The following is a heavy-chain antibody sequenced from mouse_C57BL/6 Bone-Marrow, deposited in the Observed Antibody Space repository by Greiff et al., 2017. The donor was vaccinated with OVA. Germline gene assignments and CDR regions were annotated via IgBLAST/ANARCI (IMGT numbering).Heavy chain of an antibody. V-gene: IGHV1-53*01. CDR2: INPSNGGT. Sequence: QVQLQQPGTELVKPGASVKLSCKASGYTFTSYWMHWVKQRPGQGLEWIGNINPSNGGTNYNEKFKSKATLTVDKSSSTAYMQLSSLTSEDSAVYDCARVLQVVAQGYFDVWGTGTTVTVSS. J-gene: IGHJ1*03. CDR3: ARVLQVVAQGYFDV. D-gene: IGHD1-1*01. CDR1: GYTFTSYW.